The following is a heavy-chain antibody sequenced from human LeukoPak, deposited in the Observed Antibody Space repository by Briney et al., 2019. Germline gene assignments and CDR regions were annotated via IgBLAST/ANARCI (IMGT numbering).Heavy chain of an antibody. Sequence: SETLSLTCTVSGDSISTYYWSWIRQPPGKGLEWIGTITYTGRTYYNPSLNNRVTTSVDTPKNQFSLTLSSVTAADTAVYYCGRGIYGSGTYYHFDYWGQGTLVTVSS. J-gene: IGHJ4*02. CDR3: GRGIYGSGTYYHFDY. CDR1: GDSISTYY. D-gene: IGHD3-10*01. CDR2: ITYTGRT. V-gene: IGHV4-39*01.